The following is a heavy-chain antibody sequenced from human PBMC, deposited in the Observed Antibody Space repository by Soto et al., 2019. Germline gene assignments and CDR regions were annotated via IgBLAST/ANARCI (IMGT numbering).Heavy chain of an antibody. V-gene: IGHV3-30*18. CDR1: GFTFSSYG. CDR2: ISYDGSNK. J-gene: IGHJ4*02. D-gene: IGHD3-22*01. Sequence: GGSLILSCAASGFTFSSYGMHWVRQAPGKGLEWVAVISYDGSNKYYADSVKGRFTISRDNSKNTLYLQMNSLRAEDTAVYYCAKDSYYDSSGYYVPHLDYWGQGTLVTVSS. CDR3: AKDSYYDSSGYYVPHLDY.